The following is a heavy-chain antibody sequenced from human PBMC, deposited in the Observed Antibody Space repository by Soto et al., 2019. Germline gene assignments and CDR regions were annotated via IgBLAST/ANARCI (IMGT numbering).Heavy chain of an antibody. J-gene: IGHJ4*02. CDR3: AKSTCGVTAVNPLEDY. D-gene: IGHD2-21*02. Sequence: EVQLLESGGGLVQPGGSLRLSCAASGFTFSSYAMSWVRQAPGKGLEWVSAISGSGGTTYYAASVKGRFTISRDNSKNTLSLQMNSLRAEDTAVYYCAKSTCGVTAVNPLEDYWGQGTLVTVSS. CDR1: GFTFSSYA. CDR2: ISGSGGTT. V-gene: IGHV3-23*01.